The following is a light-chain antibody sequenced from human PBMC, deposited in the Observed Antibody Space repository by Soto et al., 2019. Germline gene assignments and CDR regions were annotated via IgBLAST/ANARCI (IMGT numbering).Light chain of an antibody. Sequence: QPVLTQPPSASGTPGQRVTISCSGSNSNIGRNTVNWYQQFPGAAPNLLIHSDNQRPSGVPDRFSGFRSGTSASLAISGLQSADEAEYCCAAWDESPNVPVFGGGTKLTVL. CDR1: NSNIGRNT. J-gene: IGLJ3*02. CDR2: SDN. V-gene: IGLV1-44*01. CDR3: AAWDESPNVPV.